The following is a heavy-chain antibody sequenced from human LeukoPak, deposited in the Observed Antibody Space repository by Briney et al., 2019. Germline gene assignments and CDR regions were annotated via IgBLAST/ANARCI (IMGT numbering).Heavy chain of an antibody. V-gene: IGHV1-18*01. CDR2: ISAYNGNT. Sequence: ASVKVSCKASGYTITSYGISWVRQAPGQGLEWMGWISAYNGNTNYAQKLQGRVTMTTDTSTSTAYVELRSLRSDDTAVYYCARGSYYYDSSHFDYWGQGTLVTVSS. CDR3: ARGSYYYDSSHFDY. J-gene: IGHJ4*02. D-gene: IGHD3-22*01. CDR1: GYTITSYG.